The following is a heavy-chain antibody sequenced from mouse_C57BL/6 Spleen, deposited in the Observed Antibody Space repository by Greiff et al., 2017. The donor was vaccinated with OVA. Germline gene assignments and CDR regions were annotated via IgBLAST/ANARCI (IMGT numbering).Heavy chain of an antibody. Sequence: EVKLMESGGGLVQPGGSMKLSCVASGFTFSNYWMNWVRQSPEKGLEWVAQIRLKSDNYATHYAESVKGRFTISRDDSKSSVYLQMNNLRAEDTGIYYCTGWVLPLFDYWGQGTTLTVSS. J-gene: IGHJ2*01. V-gene: IGHV6-3*01. D-gene: IGHD2-3*01. CDR1: GFTFSNYW. CDR2: IRLKSDNYAT. CDR3: TGWVLPLFDY.